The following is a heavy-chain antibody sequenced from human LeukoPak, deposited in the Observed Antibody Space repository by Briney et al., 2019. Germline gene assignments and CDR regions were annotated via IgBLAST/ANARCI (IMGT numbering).Heavy chain of an antibody. J-gene: IGHJ5*02. CDR1: GGSISSGSYY. D-gene: IGHD6-19*01. CDR3: ARDLVGTQWLDHWFDP. CDR2: IYTSGST. V-gene: IGHV4-61*02. Sequence: PSQTLSLTCTVSGGSISSGSYYWSWIRQPAGKGLEWIGRIYTSGSTNYNPSLKSRVTISVDTSKNQFSLKLSSVTAADTAVYYCARDLVGTQWLDHWFDPWGQGTLVTVSS.